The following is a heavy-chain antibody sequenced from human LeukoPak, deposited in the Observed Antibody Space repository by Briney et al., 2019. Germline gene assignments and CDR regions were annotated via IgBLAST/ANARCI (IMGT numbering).Heavy chain of an antibody. J-gene: IGHJ5*02. CDR3: TRGPVGGFDA. V-gene: IGHV3-53*01. CDR2: IYSGGNT. CDR1: GLTVSTNY. D-gene: IGHD1-26*01. Sequence: GGSLRLSCSASGLTVSTNYLTWVRQAPGKGLEWVSVIYSGGNTYYADSVKGRFTISRDNSKNTLYLQMNSPRADDTAVYYCTRGPVGGFDAWGQGTLVTVSS.